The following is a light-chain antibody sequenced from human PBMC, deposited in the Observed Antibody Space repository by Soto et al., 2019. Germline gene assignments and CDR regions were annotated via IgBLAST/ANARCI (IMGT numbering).Light chain of an antibody. Sequence: QSALTQPPSASGSPGQSVTISCTGTSSDVGGHDSVSWYQHHPGKAPKLMIYEVNKRPSGVPVRFSGSKSGNTASLTVSGLQAEDEADYYCSSYAGSNNWVFGGGTQLTVL. CDR2: EVN. CDR3: SSYAGSNNWV. J-gene: IGLJ3*02. V-gene: IGLV2-8*01. CDR1: SSDVGGHDS.